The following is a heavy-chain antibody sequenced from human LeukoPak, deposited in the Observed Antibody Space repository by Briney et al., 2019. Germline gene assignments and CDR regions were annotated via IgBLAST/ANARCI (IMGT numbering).Heavy chain of an antibody. CDR3: ARGLTSGSYYIGY. Sequence: SETLSLTCTVSGGSISSHYWSWIRQPPGKGLEWIGYIYYSGSTNYNPSLKSRVTISVDTSKNQFSLKLSSVTAADTAVYYCARGLTSGSYYIGYWGQGTLVTVSS. V-gene: IGHV4-59*11. CDR1: GGSISSHY. D-gene: IGHD1-26*01. J-gene: IGHJ4*02. CDR2: IYYSGST.